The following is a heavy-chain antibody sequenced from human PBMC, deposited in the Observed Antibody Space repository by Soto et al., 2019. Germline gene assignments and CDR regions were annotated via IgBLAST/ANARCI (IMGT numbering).Heavy chain of an antibody. J-gene: IGHJ4*02. D-gene: IGHD1-26*01. CDR1: GFTFNSYA. CDR3: AKDRVGASTIDY. Sequence: EVQLLESGGGLVQTGGSLRLSCAASGFTFNSYAMTWVRQAPGKGLEWVSSIGGSGGSTYYADSVKGRFTISRDNSKNALYLQMNSLRADDTAVYYCAKDRVGASTIDYWGQGTLVTVSS. CDR2: IGGSGGST. V-gene: IGHV3-23*01.